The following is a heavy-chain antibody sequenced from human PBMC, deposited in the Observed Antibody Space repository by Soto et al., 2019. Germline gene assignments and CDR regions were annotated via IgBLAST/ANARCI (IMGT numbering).Heavy chain of an antibody. Sequence: SETLSLTCTVSGGSISSYYWSWIRQPPGKGLEWIGYIYYSGSTNYNPSLKSRVTISVDTSKNQFSLKLSSVTAADTAVYYCARGHQLAPVCLDPWGQGTLVTVSS. J-gene: IGHJ5*02. CDR2: IYYSGST. CDR1: GGSISSYY. CDR3: ARGHQLAPVCLDP. V-gene: IGHV4-59*01. D-gene: IGHD2-2*01.